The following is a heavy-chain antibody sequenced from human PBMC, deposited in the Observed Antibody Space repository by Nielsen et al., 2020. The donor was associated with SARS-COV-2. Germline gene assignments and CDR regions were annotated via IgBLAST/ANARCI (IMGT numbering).Heavy chain of an antibody. CDR3: ARGDYGGNSHVGAFDI. CDR2: ISGSGGST. V-gene: IGHV3-23*01. CDR1: GFTFSSYA. Sequence: GESLKISCAASGFTFSSYAMSWVRQAPGKGLEWVSAISGSGGSTYYADSVKGRFTISRDNSKNTLYLQMNSLRAEDTAVYYCARGDYGGNSHVGAFDIWGQGTMVTVSS. J-gene: IGHJ3*02. D-gene: IGHD4-23*01.